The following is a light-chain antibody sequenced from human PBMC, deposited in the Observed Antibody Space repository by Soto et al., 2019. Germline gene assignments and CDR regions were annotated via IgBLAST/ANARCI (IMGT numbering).Light chain of an antibody. J-gene: IGKJ1*01. CDR2: KES. V-gene: IGKV1-5*03. CDR1: QSISTW. CDR3: QQYNTYST. Sequence: QMTQSPSTLSASVGDTVTITCRASQSISTWLAWYQQKPGKAPKLLIYKESTLESGVPSRFSGSGSGTEYTLTISSLQPDDFETYYCQQYNTYSTFGQGTKVEIK.